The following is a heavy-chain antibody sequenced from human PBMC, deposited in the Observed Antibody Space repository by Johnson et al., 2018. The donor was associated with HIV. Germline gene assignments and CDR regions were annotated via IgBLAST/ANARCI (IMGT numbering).Heavy chain of an antibody. CDR3: VKDIRNRSSSPRGAFDR. J-gene: IGHJ3*01. CDR2: ISYDGSDK. Sequence: QVQLVESGGGVVQPGGSLRLSCAASGFTFSSYAMHWVRQAPAKGLQWVAVISYDGSDKDYADSVKGRFTISRADAKNSLYLQMNSLRDDDTALYYCVKDIRNRSSSPRGAFDRWGQGTMVAVSS. D-gene: IGHD6-13*01. V-gene: IGHV3-30-3*02. CDR1: GFTFSSYA.